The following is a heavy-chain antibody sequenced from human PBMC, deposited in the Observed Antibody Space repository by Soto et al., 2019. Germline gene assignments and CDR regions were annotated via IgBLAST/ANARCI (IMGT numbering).Heavy chain of an antibody. V-gene: IGHV1-58*01. CDR2: IVVGSGNT. CDR3: ARCSVRDSSGYHSSTYYYYGMDV. CDR1: GLTFIDSA. D-gene: IGHD3-22*01. J-gene: IGHJ6*02. Sequence: GASVKVSCKASGLTFIDSAVQWVRQTRGHRLEWIGWIVVGSGNTNYAQEFQGRVTITRDTSTSTVYMELSSLGSEDTAVYYCARCSVRDSSGYHSSTYYYYGMDVWGQGTTVTVSS.